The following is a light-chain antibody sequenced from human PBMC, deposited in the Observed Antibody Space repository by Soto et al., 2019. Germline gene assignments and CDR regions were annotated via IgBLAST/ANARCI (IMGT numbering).Light chain of an antibody. Sequence: ALTQPASVSGSPGQSITISCTGTSSDVGSYNLVSWCQQHPGKAPKLMIYEVSKRPSGVSNRFSGSKSGNTASLTISGLQAEDEADYYCCSYAGSSSYVFGTGTKVTVL. CDR3: CSYAGSSSYV. J-gene: IGLJ1*01. CDR1: SSDVGSYNL. CDR2: EVS. V-gene: IGLV2-23*02.